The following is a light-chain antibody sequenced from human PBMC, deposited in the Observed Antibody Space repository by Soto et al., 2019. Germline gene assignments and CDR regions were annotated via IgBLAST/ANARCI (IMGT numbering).Light chain of an antibody. CDR1: QSVSRW. CDR3: QQYSSYSLPT. Sequence: GDSVTITCRDSQSVSRWLAWYQQKPGKAPKLLIYDASSLNSGVPSRFSGSQSWTEFTLTITSLLPDDFATYFCQQYSSYSLPTFGGGTKVDIK. J-gene: IGKJ4*01. V-gene: IGKV1-5*01. CDR2: DAS.